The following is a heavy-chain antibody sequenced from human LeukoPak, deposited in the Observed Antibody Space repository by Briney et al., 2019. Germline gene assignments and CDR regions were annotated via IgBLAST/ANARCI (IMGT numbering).Heavy chain of an antibody. CDR3: ARDPPPYGGNSGGTETIDY. D-gene: IGHD4-23*01. V-gene: IGHV4-38-2*02. CDR1: GYSISSGYY. Sequence: ASETLSLTCTVSGYSISSGYYWGWIRQPPGKGLEWIGSIYHSGSTYYNPSLKSRVTISVDTSKNQFSLKLSSVTAADTAVYYCARDPPPYGGNSGGTETIDYWGQGTLVTVSS. CDR2: IYHSGST. J-gene: IGHJ4*02.